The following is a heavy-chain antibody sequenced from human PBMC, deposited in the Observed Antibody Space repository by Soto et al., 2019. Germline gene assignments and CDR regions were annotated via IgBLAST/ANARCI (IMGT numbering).Heavy chain of an antibody. D-gene: IGHD5-12*01. Sequence: DVQLLESGGGLVQPGGSLRLSCAASGFSFSSYAMVWVRQAPGKGLEWVAVISARGGSSYFADFVKGRFTLSRDNSKNVLSLEMNSLRAEDTVIYFCAKGSIEYSASVDNWGQGTLVVVSS. CDR3: AKGSIEYSASVDN. V-gene: IGHV3-23*01. J-gene: IGHJ4*02. CDR2: ISARGGSS. CDR1: GFSFSSYA.